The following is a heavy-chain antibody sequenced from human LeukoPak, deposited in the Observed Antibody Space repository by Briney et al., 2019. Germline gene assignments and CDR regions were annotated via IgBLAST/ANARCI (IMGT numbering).Heavy chain of an antibody. D-gene: IGHD1-26*01. CDR3: ARDLSVGSKPDLGFDY. CDR2: ISSSSRYI. Sequence: GGSLRLSCAASGFTFSSYNMNWVRQAPGKGLEWVSSISSSSRYIYYTDSVKGRFTISRDNAKNSMYLQMNSLRAEDTAVYYCARDLSVGSKPDLGFDYWGQGTLVTVSS. V-gene: IGHV3-21*01. CDR1: GFTFSSYN. J-gene: IGHJ4*02.